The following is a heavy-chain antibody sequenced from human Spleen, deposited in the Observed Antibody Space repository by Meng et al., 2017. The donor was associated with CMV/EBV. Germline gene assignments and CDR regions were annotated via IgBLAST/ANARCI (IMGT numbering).Heavy chain of an antibody. D-gene: IGHD6-13*01. V-gene: IGHV3-73*01. J-gene: IGHJ4*02. CDR3: TRQLWDIATAATQPSDY. Sequence: GESLKISCAASGFSFTASAIDWVRQASGKGLAWVGRIRGKANSFATAYGASVKGRFTISRDDSKNTAYLQMNSLKSEDTAVYYCTRQLWDIATAATQPSDYWGQGTLVTV. CDR2: IRGKANSFAT. CDR1: GFSFTASA.